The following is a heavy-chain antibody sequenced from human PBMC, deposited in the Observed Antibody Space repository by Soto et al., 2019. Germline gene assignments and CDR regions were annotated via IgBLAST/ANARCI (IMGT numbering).Heavy chain of an antibody. CDR3: ARDGSGSYWAPHPFDS. CDR1: GYTFTSYG. Sequence: QVQLVQSGAEVKKPGASVKVSCKASGYTFTSYGISWVRQAPVQGLEWMGWISAYNGNTNYAQKLQGRVTMTTDTSTRTASLELRNMRSDDTAVYYCARDGSGSYWAPHPFDSWGQGTLVTVSS. CDR2: ISAYNGNT. D-gene: IGHD1-26*01. V-gene: IGHV1-18*01. J-gene: IGHJ4*02.